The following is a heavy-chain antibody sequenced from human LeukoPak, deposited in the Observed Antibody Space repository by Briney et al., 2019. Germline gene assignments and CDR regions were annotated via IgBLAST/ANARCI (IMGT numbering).Heavy chain of an antibody. D-gene: IGHD3-10*01. V-gene: IGHV3-7*05. Sequence: GGSLRLSCAASGFTFSNAWMNWVRQAPGKGLEWVANIKQDGSDKYYVDSVKGRFTISRDNAKNSLYLQMNSLRAEDTAVYYCARGSGTYFNYWGQGTLVTVSS. CDR1: GFTFSNAW. CDR3: ARGSGTYFNY. CDR2: IKQDGSDK. J-gene: IGHJ4*02.